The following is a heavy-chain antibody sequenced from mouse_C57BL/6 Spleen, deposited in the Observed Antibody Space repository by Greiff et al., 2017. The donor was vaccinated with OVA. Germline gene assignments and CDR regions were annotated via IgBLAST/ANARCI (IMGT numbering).Heavy chain of an antibody. J-gene: IGHJ1*03. CDR1: GFTFSDYG. V-gene: IGHV5-17*01. CDR3: ATSYDCYYGYFDV. D-gene: IGHD2-3*01. CDR2: ISSGSSTI. Sequence: EVKLMESGGGLVKPGGSLKLSCAASGFTFSDYGMHWVRQAPEKGLEWVAYISSGSSTIYYADTVTGRFTISRDNAKNTLFLQMTIRRSEDTAMYYCATSYDCYYGYFDVWGTGTTVTVSS.